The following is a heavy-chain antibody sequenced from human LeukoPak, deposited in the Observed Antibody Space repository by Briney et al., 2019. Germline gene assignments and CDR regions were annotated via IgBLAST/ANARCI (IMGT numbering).Heavy chain of an antibody. CDR1: GDSTSSDRYY. Sequence: NPSETLSLTCTISGDSTSSDRYYGGWVRQPPGKGLGWIGNIYYSGSTYYNPSLKSRVTMSVDTSKNQFFLKLNSVTAADTAVYYCARDSPLRRAFDIWGQGTMVTVSS. CDR3: ARDSPLRRAFDI. CDR2: IYYSGST. V-gene: IGHV4-39*07. J-gene: IGHJ3*02.